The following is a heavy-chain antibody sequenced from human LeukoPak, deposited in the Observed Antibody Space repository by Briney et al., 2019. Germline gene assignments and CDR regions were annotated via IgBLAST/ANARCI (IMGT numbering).Heavy chain of an antibody. CDR2: INPSGGST. Sequence: VASVKVSCKASGYTFTSYYMHWVRQAPGQGLEWMGIINPSGGSTSYAQKFQARVTITRDASASTAYMELSSLTSEDTAVYFCARGLWSAHRREYYFDSWGQGTLVTVSS. CDR1: GYTFTSYY. V-gene: IGHV1-46*01. CDR3: ARGLWSAHRREYYFDS. D-gene: IGHD3-3*01. J-gene: IGHJ4*02.